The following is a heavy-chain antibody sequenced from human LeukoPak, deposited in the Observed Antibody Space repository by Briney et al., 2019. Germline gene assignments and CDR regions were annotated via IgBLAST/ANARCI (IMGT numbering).Heavy chain of an antibody. CDR3: ARDSAAKGRYFDL. V-gene: IGHV4-4*02. Sequence: SETLSLTCAASGGSISSSNWWICVRQPPGKGLEWIGEIYHSGSTNYNPSLKSRVTISVDKSKNQFSLKLSSVTAADTAVYYCARDSAAKGRYFDLWGRGTLVTVSS. D-gene: IGHD6-25*01. CDR2: IYHSGST. J-gene: IGHJ2*01. CDR1: GGSISSSNW.